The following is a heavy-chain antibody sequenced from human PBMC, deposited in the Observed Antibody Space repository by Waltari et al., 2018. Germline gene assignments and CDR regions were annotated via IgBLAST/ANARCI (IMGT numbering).Heavy chain of an antibody. D-gene: IGHD6-13*01. V-gene: IGHV1-2*02. Sequence: QVPLVQSGAEVKKPGASVNVSCKASGYTFTGYYMHWVRQAPGQGLEWMGWINPNSGGTNYAQKFQGRVTMTRDTSISTAYMELSRLRSDDTAVYYCARDRIAARFVLCYWGQGTLVTVSS. J-gene: IGHJ4*02. CDR2: INPNSGGT. CDR3: ARDRIAARFVLCY. CDR1: GYTFTGYY.